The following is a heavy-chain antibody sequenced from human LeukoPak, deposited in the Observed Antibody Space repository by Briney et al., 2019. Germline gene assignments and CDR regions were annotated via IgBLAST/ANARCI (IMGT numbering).Heavy chain of an antibody. V-gene: IGHV3-23*01. CDR3: AKDSPSIAVAGNFDY. CDR2: ISGTGGST. Sequence: GGSLRLSCAASGFTFSSYAMSWVRQAPGKGLGWGSGISGTGGSTNYADSVKGRFTISRDNSMNTLYLQMNSLRAEDTAVYYCAKDSPSIAVAGNFDYWGQGTLVTVSS. D-gene: IGHD6-19*01. J-gene: IGHJ4*02. CDR1: GFTFSSYA.